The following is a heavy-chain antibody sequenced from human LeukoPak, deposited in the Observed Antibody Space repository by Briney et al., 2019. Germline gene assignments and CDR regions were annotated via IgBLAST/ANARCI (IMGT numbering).Heavy chain of an antibody. D-gene: IGHD3-10*01. Sequence: PSETLSLTCTVSGGSITSGSYYWSWIRQPPGKGLEWIGYIYYSGSTNYNPSLKSRVTISVDTSKNQFSLKLSSVTAADTAVYYCAGGYYYGSGSYYDYWGQGTLVTVSS. CDR2: IYYSGST. CDR1: GGSITSGSYY. V-gene: IGHV4-61*01. CDR3: AGGYYYGSGSYYDY. J-gene: IGHJ4*02.